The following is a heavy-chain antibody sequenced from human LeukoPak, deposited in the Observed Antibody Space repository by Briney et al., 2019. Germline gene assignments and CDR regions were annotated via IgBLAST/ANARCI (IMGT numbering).Heavy chain of an antibody. CDR1: GGSISSGSYY. J-gene: IGHJ5*02. D-gene: IGHD2-2*01. CDR2: IYTSGST. CDR3: AREVVPAAIPDWFDP. Sequence: SETLSLTCTVSGGSISSGSYYWSWIRQPAGKGPEWIGRIYTSGSTNYNPSLKSRVTISVDTSKNQFSLKLSSVTAADTAVYYCAREVVPAAIPDWFDPWGQGTLVTVSS. V-gene: IGHV4-61*02.